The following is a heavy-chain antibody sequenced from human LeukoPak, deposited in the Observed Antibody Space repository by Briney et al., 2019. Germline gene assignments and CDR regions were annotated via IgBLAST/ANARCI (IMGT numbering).Heavy chain of an antibody. Sequence: PSETLSLTCTVSGGSISSSSYYWGWIRQPPGKGLEWIGSIYYSGSTYYNPSLKSRVTISVDTSKNQFSLKLSSVTAADTAVYYCARAGIVGVWAFDYWGQGTLVTVSS. J-gene: IGHJ4*02. CDR3: ARAGIVGVWAFDY. V-gene: IGHV4-39*07. D-gene: IGHD1-26*01. CDR1: GGSISSSSYY. CDR2: IYYSGST.